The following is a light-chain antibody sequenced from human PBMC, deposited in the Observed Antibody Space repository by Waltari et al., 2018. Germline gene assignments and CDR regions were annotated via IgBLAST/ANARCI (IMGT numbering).Light chain of an antibody. CDR3: QQYNNWRT. V-gene: IGKV3-15*01. J-gene: IGKJ2*01. CDR2: GAS. CDR1: QSISRN. Sequence: EICMNKSPRTPAVSPGERATLSCRASQSISRNLAWYQQKPGQAPRLLIYGASTRAPGVPARFSGSGSGTEFTLTISSLQSEDFAVYYCQQYNNWRTFGQGTKLEIK.